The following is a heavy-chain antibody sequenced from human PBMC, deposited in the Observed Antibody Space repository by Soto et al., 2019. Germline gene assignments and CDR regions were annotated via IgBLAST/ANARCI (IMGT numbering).Heavy chain of an antibody. Sequence: GGSLRLSCAASGFTVSSNYMSWVRQAPGKGLEWVSVIYSGGSTYYADSVKGRFTISRDNSKNTLYLQMNSLRAEDTAVYYCARGRAASSSLYYWGQGTLVTVSS. J-gene: IGHJ4*02. CDR1: GFTVSSNY. D-gene: IGHD6-6*01. CDR2: IYSGGST. CDR3: ARGRAASSSLYY. V-gene: IGHV3-53*01.